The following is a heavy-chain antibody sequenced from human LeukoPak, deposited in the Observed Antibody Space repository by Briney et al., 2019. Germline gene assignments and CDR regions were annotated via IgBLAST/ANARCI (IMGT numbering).Heavy chain of an antibody. Sequence: PGGSLRLSCAASGFTFSSYAMSWVRQASGKGLEWVSTISDSGGSTLYADSVKGRFTIPRDNSKNTLYLQMNSLRAGDTAVYFCAREGVFGSGWYLDYWGQGTLVTVSS. D-gene: IGHD6-19*01. CDR3: AREGVFGSGWYLDY. CDR1: GFTFSSYA. V-gene: IGHV3-23*01. J-gene: IGHJ4*02. CDR2: ISDSGGST.